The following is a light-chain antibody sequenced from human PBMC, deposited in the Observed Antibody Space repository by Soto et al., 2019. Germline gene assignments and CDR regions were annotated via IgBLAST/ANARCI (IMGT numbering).Light chain of an antibody. Sequence: EIVMTQSPATLSVSPGERATLSCRASQSVSSNVAWYQQKPGQAPRRLMYGASTRATGIHDRCSGCWSGTEFTLNINSLQSEDFAVYYCQQHKNRPPWPFGQGPKLEIK. CDR3: QQHKNRPPWP. CDR1: QSVSSN. V-gene: IGKV3-15*01. CDR2: GAS. J-gene: IGKJ1*01.